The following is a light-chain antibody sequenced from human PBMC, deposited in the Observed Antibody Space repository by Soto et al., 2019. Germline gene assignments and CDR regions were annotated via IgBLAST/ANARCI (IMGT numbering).Light chain of an antibody. V-gene: IGKV3-20*01. CDR3: QQYDSSPYT. CDR1: QSVSSY. J-gene: IGKJ2*01. CDR2: SAS. Sequence: EIELTQSPGTLSLSLGERASLSCGASQSVSSYLAWYQQKPGQAPRLVIYSASNRATGIPERVSGSGSGTDFTLTISRLEPEDFAVYYCQQYDSSPYTFGQGTKLEIK.